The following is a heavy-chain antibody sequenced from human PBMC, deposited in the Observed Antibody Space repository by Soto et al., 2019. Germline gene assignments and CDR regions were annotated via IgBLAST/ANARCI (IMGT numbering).Heavy chain of an antibody. CDR2: IYYSGST. CDR1: GGSVSSGSYY. V-gene: IGHV4-61*01. D-gene: IGHD6-6*01. Sequence: SETLSLTCTVSGGSVSSGSYYWSWIRQPPGKGLEWIGYIYYSGSTNYNPSLKSRVTISVDTSKNQFSLKLSSVTAADTAVYYCARKAIVAARTLDPWGQGNLVTVSS. CDR3: ARKAIVAARTLDP. J-gene: IGHJ5*02.